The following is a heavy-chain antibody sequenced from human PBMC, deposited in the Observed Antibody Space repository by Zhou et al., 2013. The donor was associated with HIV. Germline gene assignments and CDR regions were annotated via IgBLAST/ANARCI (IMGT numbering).Heavy chain of an antibody. J-gene: IGHJ3*02. V-gene: IGHV1-18*04. CDR3: ARETAGHNKAFDI. D-gene: IGHD6-25*01. Sequence: QVQLVQSGAEMKKPGASVNISCKASGYTFTTYYIHWVRQAPGQGLEWMGWISAYNGKTNYAQKLQGRVTMTTDKSTSTAYMELSGLTVDDTAFYYCARETAGHNKAFDIWGQGTMVTVSS. CDR2: ISAYNGKT. CDR1: GYTFTTYY.